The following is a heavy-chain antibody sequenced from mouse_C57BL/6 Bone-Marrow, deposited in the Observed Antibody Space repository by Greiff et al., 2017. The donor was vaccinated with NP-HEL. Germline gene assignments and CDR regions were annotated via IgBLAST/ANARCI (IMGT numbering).Heavy chain of an antibody. CDR2: IYPGSGST. CDR1: GYTFTSYW. Sequence: QVQLQQPGAELVKPGASVKMSCKASGYTFTSYWITWVKQRPGQGLEWIGDIYPGSGSTNYNEKFKSKATLTVDTSSSTAYMQLSSLTSEDSAVYYCARVYYGRAPYYYAMDYWGQGTSVTVSS. V-gene: IGHV1-55*01. J-gene: IGHJ4*01. D-gene: IGHD1-1*01. CDR3: ARVYYGRAPYYYAMDY.